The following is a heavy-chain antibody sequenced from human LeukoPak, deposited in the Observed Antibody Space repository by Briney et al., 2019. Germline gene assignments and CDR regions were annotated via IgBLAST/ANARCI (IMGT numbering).Heavy chain of an antibody. CDR2: IWYDGSNK. J-gene: IGHJ6*02. Sequence: PGRSLRLSCAASGFTFNSYGMHWVRQAPGKGLEWVAVIWYDGSNKYYADSVKGRFTISRDNSENTLYLQMNSLRAEDTAVYYCARDRWVRGVNSAYYYYGLDVWGQGTTVTVSS. CDR1: GFTFNSYG. V-gene: IGHV3-33*01. D-gene: IGHD3-10*01. CDR3: ARDRWVRGVNSAYYYYGLDV.